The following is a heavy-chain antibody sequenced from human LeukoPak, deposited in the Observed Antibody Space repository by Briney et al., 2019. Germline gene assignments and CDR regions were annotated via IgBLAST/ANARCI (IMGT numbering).Heavy chain of an antibody. D-gene: IGHD6-13*01. CDR2: INPNSGGT. CDR3: ARATGSSSWYVASYYFDY. V-gene: IGHV1-2*02. CDR1: GYTFTGYY. J-gene: IGHJ4*02. Sequence: ASVKVSCKASGYTFTGYYMHWVRQAPGQGLEWMGWINPNSGGTNYAQKFQGRVTMTTDTSTSTAYMELRSLRSDDTAVYYCARATGSSSWYVASYYFDYWGQGTLVTVSS.